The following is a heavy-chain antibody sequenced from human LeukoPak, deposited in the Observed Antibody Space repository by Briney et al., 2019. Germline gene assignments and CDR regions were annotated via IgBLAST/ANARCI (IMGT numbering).Heavy chain of an antibody. D-gene: IGHD3-10*01. CDR2: ISGSGGST. V-gene: IGHV3-23*01. CDR3: AKDGHYYGSGSTHFDY. Sequence: GGSLRLSCEASGFTFSNYAMSWVRQAPGKGLEWVSAISGSGGSTYYADPVKGRFTISRDNSRNTLYLQMNSLRAEDTAVYYCAKDGHYYGSGSTHFDYWGQGTLVTVSS. J-gene: IGHJ4*02. CDR1: GFTFSNYA.